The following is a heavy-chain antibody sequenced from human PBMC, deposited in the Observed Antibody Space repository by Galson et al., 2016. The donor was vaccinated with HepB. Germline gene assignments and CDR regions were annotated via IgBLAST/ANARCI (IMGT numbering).Heavy chain of an antibody. CDR3: VRGDHYATSGYFLDH. V-gene: IGHV3-33*01. CDR2: IWYNGGQK. J-gene: IGHJ4*02. Sequence: SLRLSCAASAFTSSNFGMHWVRQAPGKGLQWVAVIWYNGGQKYYADFAKGRFTISRDNSENTLYLQMNNLRAEDTAVYYCVRGDHYATSGYFLDHWGQGTLVTVSS. CDR1: AFTSSNFG. D-gene: IGHD3-22*01.